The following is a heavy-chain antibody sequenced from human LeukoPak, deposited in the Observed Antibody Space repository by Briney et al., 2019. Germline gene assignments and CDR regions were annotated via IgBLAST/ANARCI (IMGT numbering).Heavy chain of an antibody. Sequence: PWETLSLTCTVSGGSFSIHYLIWIRQPPGKGLEWIGYICYSGSTNYNPSLKSRVTISVDTYKNQFSLKLRSVPAADTAVHYCARNSNPYYYYYMDVWGKGTTVRVSS. D-gene: IGHD4-11*01. CDR2: ICYSGST. J-gene: IGHJ6*03. CDR3: ARNSNPYYYYYMDV. V-gene: IGHV4-59*11. CDR1: GGSFSIHY.